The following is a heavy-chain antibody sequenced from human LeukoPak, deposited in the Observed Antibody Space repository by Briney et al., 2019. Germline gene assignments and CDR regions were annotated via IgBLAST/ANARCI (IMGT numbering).Heavy chain of an antibody. D-gene: IGHD3-22*01. V-gene: IGHV1-8*01. CDR3: ARAGGYYSYMDA. CDR2: INPKNGKT. Sequence: ASVKVSCKASGYTFSTSTISWVRQAAGQGLEWMGWINPKNGKTSYAQKFQDRVTMTENTSTSTAYMELSSLRSDDTAVYYCARAGGYYSYMDAWGKGTTVTISS. CDR1: GYTFSTST. J-gene: IGHJ6*03.